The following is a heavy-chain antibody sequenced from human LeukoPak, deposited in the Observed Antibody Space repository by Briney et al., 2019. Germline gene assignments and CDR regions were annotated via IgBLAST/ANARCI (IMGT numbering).Heavy chain of an antibody. CDR3: ARDYSGSPINWFDP. CDR2: ISAYNGNT. V-gene: IGHV1-18*01. Sequence: VASVKVSCKASGYTFTSYGISWVRQAPGQGLEWMGWISAYNGNTNYAQKLQGRVTMTTDTSTSTAYMELRSLRSDDTAVYYCARDYSGSPINWFDPWGQGTLVTVPS. D-gene: IGHD1-26*01. J-gene: IGHJ5*02. CDR1: GYTFTSYG.